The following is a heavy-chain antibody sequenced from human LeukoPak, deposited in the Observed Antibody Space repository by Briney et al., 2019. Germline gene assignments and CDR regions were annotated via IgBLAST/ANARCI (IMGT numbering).Heavy chain of an antibody. CDR2: IYYSGST. D-gene: IGHD3-22*01. CDR1: GGSISGYY. J-gene: IGHJ4*02. V-gene: IGHV4-59*01. CDR3: ARSDSSGYFPSDY. Sequence: SETLSLTCSVAGGSISGYYWSWIRQPPGKGLEWIGYIYYSGSTNYNPSLKSRVTISVDTSKNQFSLKLNSVTAADTAVYYCARSDSSGYFPSDYWGQGTLVTVSS.